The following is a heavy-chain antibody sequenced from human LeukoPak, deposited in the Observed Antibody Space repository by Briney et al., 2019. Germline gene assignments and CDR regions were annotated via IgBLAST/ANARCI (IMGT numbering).Heavy chain of an antibody. D-gene: IGHD1-14*01. V-gene: IGHV3-21*05. CDR1: ASGVDFSSHS. CDR2: IHSSGNYI. CDR3: AREYNSRATFDY. J-gene: IGHJ4*02. Sequence: GGSLRLSCTASASGVDFSSHSMNWVRQAPGKGLEWISYIHSSGNYIFDAASVKGRFTVSRDNARSSLYLQMNSLRAEDTAIYYCAREYNSRATFDYWGQGTLVTVSS.